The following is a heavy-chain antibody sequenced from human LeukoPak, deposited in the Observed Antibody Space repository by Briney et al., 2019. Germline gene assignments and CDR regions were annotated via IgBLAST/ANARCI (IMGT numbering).Heavy chain of an antibody. CDR1: GGSISSSSYY. D-gene: IGHD3-22*01. CDR3: ARAEYYYDSSGYCPLD. Sequence: PSETLSLTCTVSGGSISSSSYYWGWIRQPPGKGLEWIGSIYYSGSTYYNPSLKSRVTISVDTSKNQFSLKLNSVTAADTAVYYCARAEYYYDSSGYCPLDWGQGTLVTVSS. V-gene: IGHV4-39*07. CDR2: IYYSGST. J-gene: IGHJ4*02.